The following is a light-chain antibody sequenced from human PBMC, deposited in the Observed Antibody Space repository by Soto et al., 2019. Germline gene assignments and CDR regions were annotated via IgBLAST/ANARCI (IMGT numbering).Light chain of an antibody. CDR3: QQANSFPIT. Sequence: EIVMTQSPATLSVSPGERATLSCRASQSISSSYLAWYQQRPGQAPRLLIYGASSRATGIPDRFSGSGSGTEFTLTISSLQPEDFATYYCQQANSFPITFGQGTRLEIK. J-gene: IGKJ5*01. CDR2: GAS. V-gene: IGKV3D-7*01. CDR1: QSISSSY.